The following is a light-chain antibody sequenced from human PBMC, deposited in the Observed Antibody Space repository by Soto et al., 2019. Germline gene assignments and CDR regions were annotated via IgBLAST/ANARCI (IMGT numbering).Light chain of an antibody. CDR1: QSVSSSH. V-gene: IGKV3-20*01. CDR3: QQYGTSPPALT. CDR2: GAS. J-gene: IGKJ4*01. Sequence: DIVLTRSPGTLSLPPGERAILSRSASQSVSSSHLAWYQQKPGQAPRLLIYGASSRATGIPDRFSGSGSGTDFTLTISRLEPEDFAVYYCQQYGTSPPALTFGGGTKVEIK.